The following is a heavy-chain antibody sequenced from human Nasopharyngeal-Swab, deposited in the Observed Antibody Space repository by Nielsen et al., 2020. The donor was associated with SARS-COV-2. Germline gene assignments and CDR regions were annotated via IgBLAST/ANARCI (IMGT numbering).Heavy chain of an antibody. Sequence: GSLRLSCATLGFTFSSYAMSWVRQAPGKGLEWVSTISGSGGSIYYADSVKGRFTISRDNSKNTLYLQMNSLRVEDTAVYYCTKTLRRGWYFDYWGQGTLVTVSS. CDR1: GFTFSSYA. CDR2: ISGSGGSI. D-gene: IGHD6-19*01. J-gene: IGHJ4*02. CDR3: TKTLRRGWYFDY. V-gene: IGHV3-23*01.